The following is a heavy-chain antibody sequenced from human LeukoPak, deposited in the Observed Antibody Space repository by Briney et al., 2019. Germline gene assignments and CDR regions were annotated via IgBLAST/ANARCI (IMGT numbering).Heavy chain of an antibody. Sequence: GASVKVSCKASGYTFTSYGISWVRQAPGQGLEWMGWISAYNGNTNYAQKLQGRVTMTTDTSTSTAYMELRSLRSDDTAVYYCARLGITGTTLLDYYYGMDVWGQGTTVTVSS. V-gene: IGHV1-18*01. CDR1: GYTFTSYG. D-gene: IGHD1-20*01. CDR2: ISAYNGNT. J-gene: IGHJ6*02. CDR3: ARLGITGTTLLDYYYGMDV.